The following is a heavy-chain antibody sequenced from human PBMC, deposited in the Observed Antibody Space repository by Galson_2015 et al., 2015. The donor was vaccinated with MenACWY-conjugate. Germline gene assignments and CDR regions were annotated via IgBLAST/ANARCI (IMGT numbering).Heavy chain of an antibody. J-gene: IGHJ4*02. V-gene: IGHV3-23*01. CDR2: ISGSGGST. Sequence: SLRLSCAASGFTFSSYAMSWVRQAPGKGLEWVSAISGSGGSTYYADSVKGRFTISRDNSKNTLYLQMNSLGAEDTAVYYCAKVRSYGSGSYHFDYWGQGTLVTVSS. CDR1: GFTFSSYA. D-gene: IGHD3-10*01. CDR3: AKVRSYGSGSYHFDY.